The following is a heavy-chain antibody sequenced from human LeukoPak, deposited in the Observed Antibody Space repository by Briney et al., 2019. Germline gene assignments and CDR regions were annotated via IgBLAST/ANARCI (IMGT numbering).Heavy chain of an antibody. J-gene: IGHJ4*02. CDR2: ISAYNGNT. CDR1: GYTFTSYG. Sequence: GASVKVSCKASGYTFTSYGISWVRQAPGQGLEWMGWISAYNGNTNYAQKLQGRVTMTTDTSMSTAYMELRSLRSDGAAVYYCARLIYDILTGSDYWGQGTLVTVSS. CDR3: ARLIYDILTGSDY. D-gene: IGHD3-9*01. V-gene: IGHV1-18*01.